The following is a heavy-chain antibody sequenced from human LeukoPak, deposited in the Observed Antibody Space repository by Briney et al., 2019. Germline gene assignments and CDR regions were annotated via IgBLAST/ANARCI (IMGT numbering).Heavy chain of an antibody. CDR1: GFTFSSDS. J-gene: IGHJ4*02. V-gene: IGHV3-21*01. CDR3: AVNTAMAKLDY. Sequence: GGSLRLSCAASGFTFSSDSINAVRQAPGEGLEWVSSISSNSSSIYYADSVKGRFPISRDNTKNPLYLQLNRPRAEDTAVYHCAVNTAMAKLDYWGQGSLVTVPS. CDR2: ISSNSSSI. D-gene: IGHD5-18*01.